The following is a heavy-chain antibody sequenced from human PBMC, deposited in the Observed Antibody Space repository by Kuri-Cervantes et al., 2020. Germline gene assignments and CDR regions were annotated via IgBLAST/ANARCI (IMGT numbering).Heavy chain of an antibody. Sequence: ASVKVSCKTFGYTFTDYYLHWVRQAPRQGLEWMGWISAYNGNTNYAQKLQGRVTMTTDTSTSTAYMELRSLRSDDTAVYYCARVARYFDWLGDYWGQGTLVTVSS. CDR1: GYTFTDYY. CDR2: ISAYNGNT. V-gene: IGHV1-18*04. J-gene: IGHJ4*02. D-gene: IGHD3-9*01. CDR3: ARVARYFDWLGDY.